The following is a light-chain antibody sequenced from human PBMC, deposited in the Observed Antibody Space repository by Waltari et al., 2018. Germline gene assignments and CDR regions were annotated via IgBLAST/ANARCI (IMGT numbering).Light chain of an antibody. V-gene: IGLV2-11*01. J-gene: IGLJ2*01. CDR3: CSYAGDYSGI. CDR1: GSDVGGYNY. CDR2: EVS. Sequence: QSALTQPRSVSGSPGQSVTISCTGDGSDVGGYNYVSWYQQHPGKAPNLMLAEVSKRRSGVPDRIAGSKSGNTASLTIARLQAEEEADYYCCSYAGDYSGIFGGGTKVTVL.